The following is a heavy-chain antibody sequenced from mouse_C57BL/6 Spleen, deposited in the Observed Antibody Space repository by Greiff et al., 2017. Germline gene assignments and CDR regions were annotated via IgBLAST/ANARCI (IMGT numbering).Heavy chain of an antibody. CDR3: ARSPYYYGSSYLDY. CDR2: ILPGSGST. V-gene: IGHV1-9*01. D-gene: IGHD1-1*01. CDR1: GYTFTGYW. J-gene: IGHJ2*01. Sequence: VKVVESGAELMKPGASVKLSCKATGYTFTGYWIEWVKQRPGHGLEWIGEILPGSGSTNYNEKFKGKATFTADTSSNTAYMQLSSLTTEDSAIYYCARSPYYYGSSYLDYWGQGTTLTVSS.